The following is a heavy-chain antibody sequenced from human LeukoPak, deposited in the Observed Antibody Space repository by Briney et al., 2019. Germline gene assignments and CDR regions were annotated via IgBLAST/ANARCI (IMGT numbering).Heavy chain of an antibody. CDR2: IGTAGDA. CDR1: GFTFSTCV. D-gene: IGHD3-10*01. V-gene: IGHV3-13*04. Sequence: QSGGSLRLSCAASGFTFSTCVMHWVRQGSGRGLEWVSTIGTAGDAYYPGSVKGRFTISRENAKNSLYLQMNSLRADDTAVYYCTRKDISRGVISSNWYFDLWGRGTLVTVSS. CDR3: TRKDISRGVISSNWYFDL. J-gene: IGHJ2*01.